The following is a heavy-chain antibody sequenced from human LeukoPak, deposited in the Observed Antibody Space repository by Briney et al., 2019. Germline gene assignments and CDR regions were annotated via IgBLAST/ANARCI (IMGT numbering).Heavy chain of an antibody. J-gene: IGHJ1*01. CDR3: ARHGTAAGPFQL. CDR1: GGAIDNYY. V-gene: IGHV4-59*08. D-gene: IGHD2-21*02. Sequence: SETLSLTCTVSGGAIDNYYWSWIRQPPGKGLEWIAYVYYSGTINYNPSLESRVTISVDTSKNQFSLRLTSVAAADTAVYYCARHGTAAGPFQLWGQGTLVSVSS. CDR2: VYYSGTI.